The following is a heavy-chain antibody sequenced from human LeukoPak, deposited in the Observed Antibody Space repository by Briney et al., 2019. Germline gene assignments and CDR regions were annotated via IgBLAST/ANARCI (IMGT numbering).Heavy chain of an antibody. J-gene: IGHJ4*02. CDR3: AAGIEAGGLGDY. V-gene: IGHV1-46*01. D-gene: IGHD6-13*01. Sequence: ASVKVSCKASGDTFTSYYLHWVRQAPGHGLEWMGIINPGGASTSYAQKFQGRLTMTKDTSTSTVYMELSSLRSEDTAVYYCAAGIEAGGLGDYWGQGTLVTVSS. CDR2: INPGGAST. CDR1: GDTFTSYY.